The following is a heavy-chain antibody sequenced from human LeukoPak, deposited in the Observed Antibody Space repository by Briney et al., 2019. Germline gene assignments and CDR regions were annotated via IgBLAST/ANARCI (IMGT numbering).Heavy chain of an antibody. CDR3: ARGKSGYDYGLDH. V-gene: IGHV1-69*05. CDR1: GGTFSSHA. J-gene: IGHJ4*02. D-gene: IGHD5-12*01. CDR2: LIAVFGTT. Sequence: SVKVSCTASGGTFSSHAISWVRQAPGRGLEWVGWLIAVFGTTNYAEKFQGRVTSTTDESTRTSYMELRSLKSDDTAVYYCARGKSGYDYGLDHWGQGILVIVSS.